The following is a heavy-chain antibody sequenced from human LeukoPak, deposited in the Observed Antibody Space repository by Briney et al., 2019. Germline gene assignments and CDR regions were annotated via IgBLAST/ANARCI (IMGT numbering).Heavy chain of an antibody. V-gene: IGHV3-30*02. CDR2: IRYDGSNK. J-gene: IGHJ6*03. D-gene: IGHD2-2*01. CDR1: GFTFSSYG. CDR3: AKPYSGIVVVPAAIRYYYMDV. Sequence: PGGSLRLSCAASGFTFSSYGMHWVRQAPGKGLEWVAFIRYDGSNKYYADSVKGRFTISRDNSKNTPYLQMNSLRAEDTAVYYCAKPYSGIVVVPAAIRYYYMDVWGKGTTVTVSS.